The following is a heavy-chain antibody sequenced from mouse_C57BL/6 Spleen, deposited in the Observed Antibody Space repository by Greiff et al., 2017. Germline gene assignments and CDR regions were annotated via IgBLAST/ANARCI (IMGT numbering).Heavy chain of an antibody. J-gene: IGHJ1*03. CDR1: GYTFTSYW. D-gene: IGHD1-1*01. Sequence: VQLQQPGAELVMPGASVKLSCKASGYTFTSYWMHWVKQRPGQGLEWIGEIDPSDSYTNYNQKFKGKSTVTVDKTSSTAYMQLSSLTSENSAVYYCSRDPLYDYGSGGYFDVWGTGTTVTVSS. V-gene: IGHV1-69*01. CDR2: IDPSDSYT. CDR3: SRDPLYDYGSGGYFDV.